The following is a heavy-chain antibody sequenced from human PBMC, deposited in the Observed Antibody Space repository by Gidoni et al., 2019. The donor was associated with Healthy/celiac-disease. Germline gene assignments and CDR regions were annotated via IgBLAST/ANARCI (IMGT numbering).Heavy chain of an antibody. Sequence: QGQLVESGGGVVQPGRFLRLSCAAAGFTFSSYAMHWVRQAPGKGLEWVAVISYDGSNKSYADSVKGRFTISRDNSKNTLYLQMNSLRAEDTAVYYCAREEEEYPSAAFDSWGQGTLVTVSS. CDR2: ISYDGSNK. CDR1: GFTFSSYA. V-gene: IGHV3-30*04. CDR3: AREEEEYPSAAFDS. J-gene: IGHJ4*02. D-gene: IGHD2-2*01.